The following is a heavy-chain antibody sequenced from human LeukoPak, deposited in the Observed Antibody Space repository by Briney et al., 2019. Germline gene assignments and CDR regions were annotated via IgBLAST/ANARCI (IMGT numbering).Heavy chain of an antibody. CDR1: GFTFSSYA. Sequence: GSLRLSCAASGFTFSSYAMSWVRQAPGKGLERVSAISGSGGSTYYADSVKGRFTISRDNSKNTLYLQMNSLRAEDTAVYYCAKPPGYCSSTSCYDYWGQGTLVTVSS. V-gene: IGHV3-23*01. CDR3: AKPPGYCSSTSCYDY. CDR2: ISGSGGST. D-gene: IGHD2-2*01. J-gene: IGHJ4*02.